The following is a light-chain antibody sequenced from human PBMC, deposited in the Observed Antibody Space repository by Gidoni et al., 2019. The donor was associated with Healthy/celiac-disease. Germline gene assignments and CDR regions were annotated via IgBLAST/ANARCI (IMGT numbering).Light chain of an antibody. J-gene: IGKJ2*01. CDR1: QSLVHSDGNTY. V-gene: IGKV2-30*02. Sequence: APLSLPVTLGQPASISCRSSQSLVHSDGNTYLNWFQQRPGQSPRRLIYKVSNRDSGVPDRFSGSGSGTDFTLKISRVEAEDVGVYYCMQGTHWPPAYTFGQGTKLEIK. CDR2: KVS. CDR3: MQGTHWPPAYT.